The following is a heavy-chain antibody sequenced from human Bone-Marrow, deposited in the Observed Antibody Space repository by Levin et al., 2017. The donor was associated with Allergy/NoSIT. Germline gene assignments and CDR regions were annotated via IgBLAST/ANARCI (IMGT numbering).Heavy chain of an antibody. CDR3: AKDHVSFLTRGAFAF. Sequence: GGSLRLSCAASGFTFDDYAMQWVRQVPGKGLEWVSGISWNSGSIAYADSVKGRFTISRDNAKKSLYLQMDSLRAEDTAIYYCAKDHVSFLTRGAFAFWGQGTMVTVSP. V-gene: IGHV3-9*01. J-gene: IGHJ3*01. D-gene: IGHD2/OR15-2a*01. CDR1: GFTFDDYA. CDR2: ISWNSGSI.